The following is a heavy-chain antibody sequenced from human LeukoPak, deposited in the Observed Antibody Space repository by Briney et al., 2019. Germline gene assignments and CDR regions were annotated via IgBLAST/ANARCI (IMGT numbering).Heavy chain of an antibody. Sequence: GGSLRLSCAASGFTFSSYAMHWVRQAPGKGLEYVSAISSNGGSTYYANSVKGRFTISRDNSKDTLYLQMGSLRAEDMAVYYCARDQDNWNYGEYYFDYWGQGTLVTVSS. CDR2: ISSNGGST. V-gene: IGHV3-64*01. CDR3: ARDQDNWNYGEYYFDY. D-gene: IGHD1-7*01. J-gene: IGHJ4*02. CDR1: GFTFSSYA.